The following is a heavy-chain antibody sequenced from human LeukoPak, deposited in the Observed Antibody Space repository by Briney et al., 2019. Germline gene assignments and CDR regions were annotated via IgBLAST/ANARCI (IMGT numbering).Heavy chain of an antibody. J-gene: IGHJ4*02. Sequence: GESLKISCKGSGYSFTTYWIGWVRQMPGKGLEWMGVIYPGDSATTYSPSFQGQVTISADKSINTAYLQSSSLKASDSAIYYCARREYYDFWTGYPYWGQGNLVTVSS. CDR3: ARREYYDFWTGYPY. CDR2: IYPGDSAT. V-gene: IGHV5-51*01. CDR1: GYSFTTYW. D-gene: IGHD3-3*01.